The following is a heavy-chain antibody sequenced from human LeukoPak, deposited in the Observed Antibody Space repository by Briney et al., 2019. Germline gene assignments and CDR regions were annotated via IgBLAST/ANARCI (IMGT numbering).Heavy chain of an antibody. J-gene: IGHJ4*02. CDR1: GYTFTGDY. D-gene: IGHD1-1*01. Sequence: ASVKVSCKASGYTFTGDYIHWVRQAPGQGLEWMGWINPNSGDTHYPRKFQGRVTMTSDTSISTAYMELSRLSPDDTAVYYCARDLRGNSMFFGYWGQGTLVTVSS. CDR3: ARDLRGNSMFFGY. V-gene: IGHV1-2*02. CDR2: INPNSGDT.